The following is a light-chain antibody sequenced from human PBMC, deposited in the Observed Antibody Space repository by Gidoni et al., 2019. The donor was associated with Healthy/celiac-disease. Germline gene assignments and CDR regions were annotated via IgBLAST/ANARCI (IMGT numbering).Light chain of an antibody. CDR3: MQALQTPRT. Sequence: DIVMTQSPLSLPVTPGEPASISCRSSPSLLHSNGYNYLDWYLQKPGQSPQLRIYLGSNRASGVPDRFSGRGSGTDFTLKISRVEAEDVGGYYCMQALQTPRTFGQGTKVEIK. J-gene: IGKJ1*01. V-gene: IGKV2-28*01. CDR2: LGS. CDR1: PSLLHSNGYNY.